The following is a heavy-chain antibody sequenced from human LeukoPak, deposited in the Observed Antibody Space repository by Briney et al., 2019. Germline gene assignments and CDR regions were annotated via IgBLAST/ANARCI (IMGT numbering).Heavy chain of an antibody. D-gene: IGHD3-22*01. J-gene: IGHJ6*02. CDR2: ISSSGSTI. Sequence: GGSLRLSCAASGFTFSDYYMSWIRQAPGKGLEWVSYISSSGSTIYYADSVKGRFTISRDNAKNSLYLQMNSLRAEDTAVYYCARGAPFYYYDSSGYFPYGMDVWGQGTTVTVSS. V-gene: IGHV3-11*04. CDR1: GFTFSDYY. CDR3: ARGAPFYYYDSSGYFPYGMDV.